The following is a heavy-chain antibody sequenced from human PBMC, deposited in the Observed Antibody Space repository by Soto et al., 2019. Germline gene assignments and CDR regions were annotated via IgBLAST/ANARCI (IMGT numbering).Heavy chain of an antibody. CDR3: AQGRTGTYYYGMDG. CDR1: GFTFSSYG. D-gene: IGHD1-7*01. CDR2: ISYDGSNK. Sequence: ESGGGVVQPGRSLRLSCAASGFTFSSYGMDWVRQAPGKGLEWVSVISYDGSNKYYADSVKGRFNISRDNSKNTLYLQMNSLRAEDTAVYYCAQGRTGTYYYGMDGWGQGTTVTFSS. J-gene: IGHJ6*02. V-gene: IGHV3-30*18.